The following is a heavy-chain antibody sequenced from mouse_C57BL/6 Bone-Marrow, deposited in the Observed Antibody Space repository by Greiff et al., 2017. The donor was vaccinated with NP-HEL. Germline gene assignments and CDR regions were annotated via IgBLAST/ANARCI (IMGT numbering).Heavy chain of an antibody. CDR3: ANMDY. J-gene: IGHJ4*01. Sequence: QVQLQQPGAELVRPGPSVKLSCKASGYTFTSYWMHWVKQRPGQGLEWIGVIDPSDSYTNYNQKFKGKATLTVDTSSSTAYMQLSSLTSEDSAVYYCANMDYWGQGTSVTVSS. V-gene: IGHV1-59*01. CDR1: GYTFTSYW. CDR2: IDPSDSYT.